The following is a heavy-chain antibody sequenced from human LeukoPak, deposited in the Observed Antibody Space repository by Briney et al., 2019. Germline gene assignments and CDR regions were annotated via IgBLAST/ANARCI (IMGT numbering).Heavy chain of an antibody. J-gene: IGHJ4*03. V-gene: IGHV3-66*04. D-gene: IGHD6-13*01. CDR3: ARPGAAVAGPAFNF. Sequence: ESLRLSSAASGFTVCSNYMSWVRQAPGKGLEWVSIIYSDGTTYYADSVKGRFTISRDNSKNTVYLQMNSLRAEDTAVYYCARPGAAVAGPAFNFWGQGTPVTVSS. CDR1: GFTVCSNY. CDR2: IYSDGTT.